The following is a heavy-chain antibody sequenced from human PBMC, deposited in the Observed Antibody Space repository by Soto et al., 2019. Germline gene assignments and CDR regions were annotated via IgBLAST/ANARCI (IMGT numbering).Heavy chain of an antibody. V-gene: IGHV3-13*01. D-gene: IGHD3-3*01. CDR1: GFTFSSYD. CDR3: ARVGHYDFWSGYYSNYYYYGMDV. J-gene: IGHJ6*02. Sequence: EVQLVESGGGLVQPGGSLRLSCAASGFTFSSYDMHWVRQATGKGLEWVSPIGTPGDTYYPGSVKGRFTTSRENAKNSLYLQMNSLRAEDTAVDYCARVGHYDFWSGYYSNYYYYGMDVWGQGTTVTVSS. CDR2: IGTPGDT.